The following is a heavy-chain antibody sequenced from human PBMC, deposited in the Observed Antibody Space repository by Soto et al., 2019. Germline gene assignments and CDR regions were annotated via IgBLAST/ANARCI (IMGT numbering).Heavy chain of an antibody. D-gene: IGHD2-2*02. J-gene: IGHJ6*02. Sequence: EVQLVESGGGLVQPGGSLRLSCLASGFTFNSYAMVWVRQAPGKGLEFVSAISNDGGSTYYADSVKGRFTISRDNSKSTLSLQMSSLRIEDTAVYYCVKGCTTTTCYTGSYNMDVWGQGTTVTVSS. CDR1: GFTFNSYA. CDR3: VKGCTTTTCYTGSYNMDV. V-gene: IGHV3-64D*06. CDR2: ISNDGGST.